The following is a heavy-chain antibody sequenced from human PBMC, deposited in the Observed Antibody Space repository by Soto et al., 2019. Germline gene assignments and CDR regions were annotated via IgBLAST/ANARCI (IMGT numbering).Heavy chain of an antibody. J-gene: IGHJ6*02. V-gene: IGHV1-18*01. CDR1: GYTFTSYG. CDR3: ARDVDTAMVGDYYYYGMDV. Sequence: ASVKVSCKASGYTFTSYGISWVRQAPGQGLEWMGWISAYNGNTNYAQKLQGRVTMTTDTSTSTAYMELRSLRSEDTAVYYCARDVDTAMVGDYYYYGMDVWGQGTTVTVSS. D-gene: IGHD5-18*01. CDR2: ISAYNGNT.